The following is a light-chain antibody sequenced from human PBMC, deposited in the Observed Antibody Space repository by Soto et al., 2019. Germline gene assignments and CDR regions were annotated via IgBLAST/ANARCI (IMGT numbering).Light chain of an antibody. CDR1: SSNIGSNT. J-gene: IGLJ1*01. CDR2: NNN. Sequence: QSVLTQPPSASGTPGQRVTISCSGSSSNIGSNTVNWYQQLPGTAPKLLIYNNNQRPSGVPDRFSGSKSGTSASLAISGLQSEDEADYYCAACDDSRNGLVCGTGTTLTV. CDR3: AACDDSRNGLV. V-gene: IGLV1-44*01.